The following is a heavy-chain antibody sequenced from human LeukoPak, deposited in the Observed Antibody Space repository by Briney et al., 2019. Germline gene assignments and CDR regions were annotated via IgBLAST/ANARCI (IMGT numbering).Heavy chain of an antibody. Sequence: GGSLRLSCAASGFTFSSYPINWVRQAPGKGLEWVSYISSGSSTIYCADSVKGRFTISRDNAKNSLYLQMNSLRDEDTAVYYCARNRRELARVPLDYWGQGNLVTVSS. CDR1: GFTFSSYP. CDR2: ISSGSSTI. D-gene: IGHD6-6*01. V-gene: IGHV3-48*02. J-gene: IGHJ4*02. CDR3: ARNRRELARVPLDY.